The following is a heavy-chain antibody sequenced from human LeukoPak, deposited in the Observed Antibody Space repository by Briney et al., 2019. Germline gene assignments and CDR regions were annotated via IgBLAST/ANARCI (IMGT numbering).Heavy chain of an antibody. D-gene: IGHD6-19*01. CDR2: VIHGGSS. J-gene: IGHJ4*02. CDR3: ARRTGWYWGYYFDY. Sequence: SETLSLTCAVYGESFSGYSWSWFRQPPGKGLEWIGEVIHGGSSNYNPSLKSRVTISIHTSKDQFSLNLTSVTAADTAFYYCARRTGWYWGYYFDYWGQGTLVTVSS. CDR1: GESFSGYS. V-gene: IGHV4-34*12.